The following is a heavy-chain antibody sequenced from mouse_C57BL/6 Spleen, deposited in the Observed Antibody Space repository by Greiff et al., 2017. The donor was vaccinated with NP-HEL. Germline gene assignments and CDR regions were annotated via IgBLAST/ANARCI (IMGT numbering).Heavy chain of an antibody. V-gene: IGHV1-50*01. CDR2: IDPSDSYT. J-gene: IGHJ2*01. Sequence: QVQLQQPGAELVKPGASVELSCKASGYTFTSYWMQWVKQRPGQGLEWIGEIDPSDSYTNYNQKFKGKATLTVDTSSSTAYMQLSSLTSEDSAVYYCAKGLTTVVVDYWGQGTTLTVSS. D-gene: IGHD1-1*01. CDR3: AKGLTTVVVDY. CDR1: GYTFTSYW.